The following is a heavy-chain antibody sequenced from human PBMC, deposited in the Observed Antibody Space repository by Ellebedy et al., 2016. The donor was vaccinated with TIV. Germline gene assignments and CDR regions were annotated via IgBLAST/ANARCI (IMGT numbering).Heavy chain of an antibody. V-gene: IGHV3-74*01. D-gene: IGHD2-2*01. J-gene: IGHJ4*02. Sequence: GGSLRLSCAASGFTVNTYWMHWVRQAPGKGLVWVSSINSDVSSATYADSVKGRFTISRDDAKNTLYLHMNSLRAEDTAVYYCARGYDSLFDYWGQGTLVTVSS. CDR3: ARGYDSLFDY. CDR1: GFTVNTYW. CDR2: INSDVSSA.